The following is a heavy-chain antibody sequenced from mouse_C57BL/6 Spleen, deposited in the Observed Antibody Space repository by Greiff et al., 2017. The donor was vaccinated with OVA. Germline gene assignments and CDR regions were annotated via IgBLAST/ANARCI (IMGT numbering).Heavy chain of an antibody. V-gene: IGHV3-6*01. CDR2: ISYDGSN. CDR1: GYSITSGYY. D-gene: IGHD1-1*02. Sequence: EVKLQESGPGLVKPSQSLSLTCSVTGYSITSGYYWNWIRQFPGNKLEWMGYISYDGSNNYNPSLKNRISITRDTSKNQFFLKLNSVTTEDTATYYCAREYYDAMDYWGQGTSVTVSS. J-gene: IGHJ4*01. CDR3: AREYYDAMDY.